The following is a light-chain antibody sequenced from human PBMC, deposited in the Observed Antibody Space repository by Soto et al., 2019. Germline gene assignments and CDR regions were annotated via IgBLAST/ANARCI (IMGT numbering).Light chain of an antibody. J-gene: IGLJ2*01. V-gene: IGLV2-14*01. CDR2: EVI. Sequence: QSALTQPASVSGSPGQSITISCTGTEVGAHRFVSWYQQVPGTAPKLLIYEVIKRPSGISPRFSGSKAANTASLTISGLQPDNEPDYFSSTYTSASTSFGGGTNLTVL. CDR3: STYTSASTS. CDR1: EVGAHRF.